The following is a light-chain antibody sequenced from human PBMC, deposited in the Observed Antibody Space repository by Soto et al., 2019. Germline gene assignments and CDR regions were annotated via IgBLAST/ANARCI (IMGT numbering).Light chain of an antibody. Sequence: QSVLTQPPSASGTPGQRVTISCSGSSSNIGSNTVNWYQQLPGTAPKLLIYGDNNRPSGVPDRFSGSKSGTSASLAITGLQPEDEADYYCQSYDSSLTTFVFGTGTKVTVL. CDR3: QSYDSSLTTFV. CDR1: SSNIGSNT. J-gene: IGLJ1*01. V-gene: IGLV1-44*01. CDR2: GDN.